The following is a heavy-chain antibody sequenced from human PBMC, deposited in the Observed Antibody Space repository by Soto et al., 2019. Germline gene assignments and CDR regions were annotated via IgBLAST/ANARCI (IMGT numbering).Heavy chain of an antibody. Sequence: EVQLLESGGGLVQPGGSLRPSCAASGFTFSSYAMSWVRQAPGKGLEWVSGISDSGGSTYYADSVKGRFTISRDNSKNTLYLQMNSLRAEDTAVYYCANGCGGTCYSRIHYWGQGTLVTVSS. J-gene: IGHJ4*02. CDR1: GFTFSSYA. V-gene: IGHV3-23*01. D-gene: IGHD2-15*01. CDR2: ISDSGGST. CDR3: ANGCGGTCYSRIHY.